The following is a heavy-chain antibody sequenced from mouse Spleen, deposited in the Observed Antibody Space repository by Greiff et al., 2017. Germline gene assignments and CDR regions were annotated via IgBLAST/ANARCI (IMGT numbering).Heavy chain of an antibody. CDR1: GFNIKNTY. V-gene: IGHV14-3*01. CDR2: IDPANGNT. J-gene: IGHJ2*01. CDR3: AFITTVVGRGDYFDY. D-gene: IGHD1-1*01. Sequence: VQLKQSVAELVRPGASVKLSCTASGFNIKNTYMHWVKQRPEQGLEWIGRIDPANGNTKYAPKFQGKATITADTSSNTAYLQLSSLTSEDTAIYYCAFITTVVGRGDYFDYWGQGTTLTVSS.